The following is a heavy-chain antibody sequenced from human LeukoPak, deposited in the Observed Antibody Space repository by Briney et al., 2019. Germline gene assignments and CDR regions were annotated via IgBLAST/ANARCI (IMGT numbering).Heavy chain of an antibody. CDR1: GFTFSSYW. J-gene: IGHJ6*02. D-gene: IGHD3-16*01. Sequence: PGGSLRLSCAASGFTFSSYWMNWARQAPGKGLEWVPSINHNGNVNYYVDSVKGRFTISRDNAKNSLYLQMSNLRAEDTAVYFCVRGGGLDVWGQGATVTVSS. CDR2: INHNGNVN. V-gene: IGHV3-7*03. CDR3: VRGGGLDV.